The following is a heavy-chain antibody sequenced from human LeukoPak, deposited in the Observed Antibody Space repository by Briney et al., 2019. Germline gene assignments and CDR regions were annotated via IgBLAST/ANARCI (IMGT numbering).Heavy chain of an antibody. J-gene: IGHJ3*02. D-gene: IGHD3-3*01. CDR1: GGSISSRSHY. Sequence: SETLSLTCSVSGGSISSRSHYWAWIRQSPRKGLEWIGSVYYTGSTYLTPSLGIRVTLSVDTSKNHMSLKMTSGTASDTAVYYCAGHERDFWSTSKGGVAFDIWGQGIMVIVSS. CDR3: AGHERDFWSTSKGGVAFDI. V-gene: IGHV4-39*01. CDR2: VYYTGST.